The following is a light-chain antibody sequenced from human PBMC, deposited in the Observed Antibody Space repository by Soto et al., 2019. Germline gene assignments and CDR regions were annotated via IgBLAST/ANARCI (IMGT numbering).Light chain of an antibody. CDR1: SSDVGGYNY. CDR3: SSYTRSSTYV. CDR2: EVS. V-gene: IGLV2-14*01. Sequence: QSALTQPASVSGSPGQSITISCTGTSSDVGGYNYVSWYQQHPGKAPKLMIYEVSNRPSGISNRFSGSKSGSTASLTISGLQAEDEADYYCSSYTRSSTYVFGTGTKLTVL. J-gene: IGLJ1*01.